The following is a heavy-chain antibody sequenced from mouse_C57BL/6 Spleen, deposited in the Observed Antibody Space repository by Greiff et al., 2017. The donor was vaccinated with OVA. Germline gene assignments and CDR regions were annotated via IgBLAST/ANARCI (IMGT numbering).Heavy chain of an antibody. D-gene: IGHD1-1*01. CDR1: GYTFTNYW. CDR3: ARRDYYGSSGPFDY. J-gene: IGHJ2*01. CDR2: IYPGGGYT. V-gene: IGHV1-63*01. Sequence: QVQLQQSGAELVRPGTSVKMSCKASGYTFTNYWIGWAKQRPGHGLEWIGDIYPGGGYTNYNEKFKGKATLTADKSSSTAYMQFSSLTSEDSAIYYCARRDYYGSSGPFDYWGQGTTLTVSS.